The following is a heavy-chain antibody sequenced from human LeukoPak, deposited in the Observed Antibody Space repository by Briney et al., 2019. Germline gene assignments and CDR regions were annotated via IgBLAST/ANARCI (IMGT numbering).Heavy chain of an antibody. CDR3: AGYSSGWSSGGGY. Sequence: SETLSLTCTVSGGSISSLTYYWGWIRQPPGRGLEWIASIYYSGTTYYSPSLKSRVTISVNRSNNQFSLRLTSVTAADTAVYFCAGYSSGWSSGGGYWGQGTLVTVSS. J-gene: IGHJ4*02. CDR1: GGSISSLTYY. V-gene: IGHV4-39*01. D-gene: IGHD6-19*01. CDR2: IYYSGTT.